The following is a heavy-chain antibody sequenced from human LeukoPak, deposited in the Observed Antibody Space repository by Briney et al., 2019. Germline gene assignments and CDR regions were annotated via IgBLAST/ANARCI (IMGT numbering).Heavy chain of an antibody. D-gene: IGHD3-10*01. CDR2: IKQDGCEK. Sequence: GGSLRLSCVASGFTFISYWISGVRPAPGRGLEGVANIKQDGCEKHYVHSLKGRFTLSRDNAQNSLYLHINSLGAQDTAVYYCAILDYCGSGSYYRDTNYFDYWGQGALVTVCS. J-gene: IGHJ4*02. CDR3: AILDYCGSGSYYRDTNYFDY. CDR1: GFTFISYW. V-gene: IGHV3-7*01.